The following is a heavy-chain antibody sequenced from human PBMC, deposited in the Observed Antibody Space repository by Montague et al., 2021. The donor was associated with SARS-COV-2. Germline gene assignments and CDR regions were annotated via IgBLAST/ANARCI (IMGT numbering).Heavy chain of an antibody. Sequence: TLSLTCTVSGGSISSGSYYWSWIRQPAGKGPEWIGRIYTSGTTXYXXXXKSRVTISVDTSKNQFSLKLTSVTAADTAVYYCARAHSGSWAHLDSWGQGSLVTVSS. CDR2: IYTSGTT. CDR1: GGSISSGSYY. V-gene: IGHV4-61*02. CDR3: ARAHSGSWAHLDS. D-gene: IGHD5-12*01. J-gene: IGHJ4*02.